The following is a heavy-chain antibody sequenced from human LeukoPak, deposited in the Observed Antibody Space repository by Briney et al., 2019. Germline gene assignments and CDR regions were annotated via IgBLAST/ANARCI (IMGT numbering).Heavy chain of an antibody. CDR2: IKEDGSER. Sequence: GGSLRLSCAASGFTVSNTYMSWVRQTPGKGLEWVASIKEDGSERQYVDSVKGRFSISRDNTKGSLFLQLNSLRAEDTAVYYCARDLGYCTNGVCHTGFDYWGQGTLVAVSS. J-gene: IGHJ4*02. V-gene: IGHV3-7*03. CDR1: GFTVSNTY. CDR3: ARDLGYCTNGVCHTGFDY. D-gene: IGHD2-8*01.